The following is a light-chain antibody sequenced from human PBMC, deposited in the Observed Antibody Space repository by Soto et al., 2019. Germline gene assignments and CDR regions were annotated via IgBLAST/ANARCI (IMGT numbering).Light chain of an antibody. Sequence: DIQMTQSPSTLSASVGDRVTITCRASQSLSSWLAWYQQKPGKAPKSLIYKASSLESVVPSRFSGSGSGTEFTLTISSLQPDDFATYYCQQYLSYPITFGQGTRLEIK. CDR3: QQYLSYPIT. V-gene: IGKV1-5*03. CDR1: QSLSSW. J-gene: IGKJ5*01. CDR2: KAS.